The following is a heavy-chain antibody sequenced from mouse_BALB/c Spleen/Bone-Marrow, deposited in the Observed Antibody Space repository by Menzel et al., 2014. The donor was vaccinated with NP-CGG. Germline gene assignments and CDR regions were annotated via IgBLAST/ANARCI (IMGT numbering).Heavy chain of an antibody. D-gene: IGHD2-1*01. CDR1: GFTFNTYA. CDR3: VRHGYFGNYYYALDY. CDR2: IRSKSNNYAT. Sequence: DVMLVESGGGLVQPKGSLKLSCAASGFTFNTYAMNWVRQAPGKGLEWVARIRSKSNNYATYYADSVKDRFTISRDDSQNMLYLQRNNLKTEDTAMYYCVRHGYFGNYYYALDYWGQGTSVTVSS. V-gene: IGHV10-1*02. J-gene: IGHJ4*01.